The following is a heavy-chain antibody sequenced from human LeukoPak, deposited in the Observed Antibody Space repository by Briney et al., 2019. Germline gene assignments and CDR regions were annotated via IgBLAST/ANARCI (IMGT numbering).Heavy chain of an antibody. Sequence: SVKVSCKASGFTFTSSAMQWVRQARGQRLEWIGWIVVGSGNTNYAQKFQERVTITRDMSTSTAYMGLSSLRSEDTAVYYCAVDRSGSYSHWGQGTLVTVSS. V-gene: IGHV1-58*02. CDR1: GFTFTSSA. CDR3: AVDRSGSYSH. CDR2: IVVGSGNT. D-gene: IGHD1-26*01. J-gene: IGHJ4*02.